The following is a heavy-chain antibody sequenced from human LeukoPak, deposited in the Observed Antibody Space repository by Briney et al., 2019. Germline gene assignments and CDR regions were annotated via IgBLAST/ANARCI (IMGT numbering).Heavy chain of an antibody. CDR3: ARVVFYDSSGYYNGWFDP. J-gene: IGHJ5*02. Sequence: ASVKVSCKASGGTFSSYAISWVRQAPGQGLEWMGGIIPIFGTANYAQKFQGRVTITADESTSTAYMELSSLRSEDTAVYYCARVVFYDSSGYYNGWFDPWGQGTLVTVSS. V-gene: IGHV1-69*01. CDR2: IIPIFGTA. CDR1: GGTFSSYA. D-gene: IGHD3-22*01.